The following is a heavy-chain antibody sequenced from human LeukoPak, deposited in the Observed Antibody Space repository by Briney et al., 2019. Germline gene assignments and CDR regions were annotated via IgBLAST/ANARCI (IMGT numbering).Heavy chain of an antibody. D-gene: IGHD3-10*01. J-gene: IGHJ5*02. CDR1: GFTVSSNY. CDR2: IYSGGST. Sequence: PGGSLRLSCAASGFTVSSNYMSWVRQAPGKGLEWVSVIYSGGSTYYADSVKGRFTISRDNSKSTLYIQMNSLRAEDTAVYYCARDPDYYGSGAWGQGTLVTVSS. V-gene: IGHV3-53*01. CDR3: ARDPDYYGSGA.